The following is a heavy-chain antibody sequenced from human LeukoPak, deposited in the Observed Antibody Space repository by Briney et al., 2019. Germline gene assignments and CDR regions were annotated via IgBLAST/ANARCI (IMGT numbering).Heavy chain of an antibody. CDR1: GYTFTSYG. CDR2: ISAYNGNT. V-gene: IGHV1-18*01. CDR3: ARDRAQYYYYYGMDV. J-gene: IGHJ6*02. Sequence: ASVKVSCKASGYTFTSYGISWVRQAPGQGLEWMGWISAYNGNTNYAQKLQGRVTMTTDISTSTAYMELRSLRSDDTAVYYCARDRAQYYYYYGMDVWGQGTTVTVSS.